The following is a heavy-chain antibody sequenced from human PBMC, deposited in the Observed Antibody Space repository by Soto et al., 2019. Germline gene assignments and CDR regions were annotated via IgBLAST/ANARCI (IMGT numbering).Heavy chain of an antibody. Sequence: EVQLVESGGGLVQPGGSLRLSCAASGFTFSSYAMRWVRQAPGKGLEYVSASSSNGGSTYYANSGKGRFTISRDNSKNTLYLQMGSLGAEDMAVYYSARWPGYYFDSWGQGTLVTVSS. V-gene: IGHV3-64*01. CDR1: GFTFSSYA. CDR3: ARWPGYYFDS. CDR2: SSSNGGST. J-gene: IGHJ4*02.